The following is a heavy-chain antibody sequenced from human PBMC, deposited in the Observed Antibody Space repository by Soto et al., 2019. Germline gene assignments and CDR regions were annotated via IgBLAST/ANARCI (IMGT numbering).Heavy chain of an antibody. D-gene: IGHD6-19*01. CDR2: IIPIFGTA. J-gene: IGHJ4*02. V-gene: IGHV1-69*13. CDR3: ARDHPSSSGWSYFDY. Sequence: SVKVSCKXSGYTFTSYGISWVRQAPGQGLEWMGGIIPIFGTANYAQKFQGRVTITADESTSTAYMELSSLRSEDTAVYYCARDHPSSSGWSYFDYWGQGTLVTVSS. CDR1: GYTFTSYG.